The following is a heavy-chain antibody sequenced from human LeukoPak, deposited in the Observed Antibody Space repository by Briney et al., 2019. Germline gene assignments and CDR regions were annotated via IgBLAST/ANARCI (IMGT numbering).Heavy chain of an antibody. J-gene: IGHJ6*02. CDR2: INHNGNVN. V-gene: IGHV3-7*01. CDR3: ARERYSYGLTPTYGMDV. D-gene: IGHD5-18*01. Sequence: GGSLRLSCAASGFTFSSYWMNWARQAPGKGLEWVASINHNGNVNYYVDSVKGRFTISRDNSKNTLYLQMNSLRAEDTAVYYCARERYSYGLTPTYGMDVWGQGTTVAVSS. CDR1: GFTFSSYW.